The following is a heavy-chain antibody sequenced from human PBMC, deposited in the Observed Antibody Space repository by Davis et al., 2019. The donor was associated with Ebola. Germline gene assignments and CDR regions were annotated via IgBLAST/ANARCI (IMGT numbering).Heavy chain of an antibody. J-gene: IGHJ5*02. CDR3: ARGRTGYYYDSSDSPTWFDP. CDR2: IIPMFRSP. CDR1: GDTFSSFS. Sequence: SVKVSCKSSGDTFSSFSLSWVRQAPGQGLEWMGGIIPMFRSPNYAQKFQGRVTISADESTRTVYLELSSLRSEDTAVYYCARGRTGYYYDSSDSPTWFDPWGQGTLVTVSS. D-gene: IGHD3-22*01. V-gene: IGHV1-69*13.